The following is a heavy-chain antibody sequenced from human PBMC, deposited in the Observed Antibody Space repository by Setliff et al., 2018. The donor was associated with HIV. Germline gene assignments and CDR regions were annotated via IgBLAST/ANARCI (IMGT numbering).Heavy chain of an antibody. D-gene: IGHD3-22*01. CDR1: GYTLSELS. CDR3: VRGVTRDISGYYRDEYFQH. CDR2: FDPQDGET. V-gene: IGHV1-24*01. J-gene: IGHJ1*01. Sequence: ASVKVSCKVYGYTLSELSIHWVRQAPGKGLEWMGYFDPQDGETVYAQKFQGRVTLTEDTSTGTAYMEMRTLRSDGTAVYYCVRGVTRDISGYYRDEYFQHWGQGTPVTVSS.